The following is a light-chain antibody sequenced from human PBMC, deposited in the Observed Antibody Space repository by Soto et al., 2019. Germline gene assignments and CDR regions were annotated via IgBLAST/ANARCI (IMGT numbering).Light chain of an antibody. J-gene: IGKJ4*01. CDR1: QSVSSNY. CDR3: QQYSNWPQT. Sequence: EIVLTQSPGTLSLSPGERATLSCRASQSVSSNYITWYQQKPGQAPRRLIFGASSRATGIPDRFSGSGSGTEFTLTISSLQSEDFGVYYCQQYSNWPQTFGGGTKVDIK. V-gene: IGKV3-20*01. CDR2: GAS.